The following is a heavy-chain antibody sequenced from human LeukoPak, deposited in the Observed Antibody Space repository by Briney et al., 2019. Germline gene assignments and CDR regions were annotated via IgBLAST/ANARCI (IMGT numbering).Heavy chain of an antibody. Sequence: GGSLRLSCAASGFTFSSYAMSWVRQAPGKGLEWVSAISGSGGSTYYADSVKGRFTISRDNSKNTLYLQMNSLRAEDTAVYYXXXXEVVVIMTGDYWGQGTLVTVSS. J-gene: IGHJ4*02. V-gene: IGHV3-23*01. CDR2: ISGSGGST. CDR1: GFTFSSYA. D-gene: IGHD3-22*01. CDR3: XXXEVVVIMTGDY.